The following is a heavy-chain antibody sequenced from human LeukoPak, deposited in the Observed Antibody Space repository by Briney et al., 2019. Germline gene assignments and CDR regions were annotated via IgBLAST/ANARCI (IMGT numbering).Heavy chain of an antibody. Sequence: SETLSLTCTVSGGSISSGDYYWSWIRQPPGKGLEWIGYIYYSGSTNYNPSLKSRVTISVDTSKNQFSLKLSSVTAADTAVYYCARDVTGRYDILTGYPDYYGMDVWGQGTTVTVSS. D-gene: IGHD3-9*01. CDR2: IYYSGST. CDR1: GGSISSGDYY. CDR3: ARDVTGRYDILTGYPDYYGMDV. V-gene: IGHV4-61*08. J-gene: IGHJ6*02.